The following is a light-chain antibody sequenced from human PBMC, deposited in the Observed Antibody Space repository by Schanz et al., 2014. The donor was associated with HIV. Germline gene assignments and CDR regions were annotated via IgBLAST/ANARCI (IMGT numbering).Light chain of an antibody. V-gene: IGLV2-14*03. J-gene: IGLJ3*02. CDR2: DVD. CDR3: NSYAGSNNLV. Sequence: QSALTQPASVSGSPGQSITISCTGTSSDVGGYNYVSWYQQHPGKAPKLIIYDVDNRPSGVSSRFSASKSGNTASLTISGLQAEDEADYYCNSYAGSNNLVFGGGTKVTVL. CDR1: SSDVGGYNY.